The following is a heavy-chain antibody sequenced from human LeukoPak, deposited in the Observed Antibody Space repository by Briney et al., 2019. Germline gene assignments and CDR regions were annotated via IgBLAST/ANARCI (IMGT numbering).Heavy chain of an antibody. CDR2: IIPIFGTA. J-gene: IGHJ4*02. V-gene: IGHV1-69*13. Sequence: ASVKVSCKASGGTFSSYAISWVRQAPGQGLEWMGGIIPIFGTANYAQKFQGRVTITADESTSTASMELSSLRSEDTPVYSWGRDWAYSSSWRRFDNWAQEPRVTVSS. D-gene: IGHD6-13*01. CDR1: GGTFSSYA. CDR3: GRDWAYSSSWRRFDN.